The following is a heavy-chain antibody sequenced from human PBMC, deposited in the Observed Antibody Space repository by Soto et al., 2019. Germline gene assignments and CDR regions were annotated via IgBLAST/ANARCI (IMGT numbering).Heavy chain of an antibody. J-gene: IGHJ4*02. CDR3: TLSGGALGDY. CDR2: IKSKTDGGTT. V-gene: IGHV3-15*07. D-gene: IGHD3-16*02. CDR1: GFTFSNAW. Sequence: PGGSLRLSCAGSGFTFSNAWMNWVRQAPGKGLEWVGRIKSKTDGGTTDYAAPVKGRFTISRYDSKHTLYLQMNSLNTEDTAVYYCTLSGGALGDYWGRGTLVTVSS.